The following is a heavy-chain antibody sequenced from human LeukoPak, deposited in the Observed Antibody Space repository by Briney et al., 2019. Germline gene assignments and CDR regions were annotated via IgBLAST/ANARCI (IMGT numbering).Heavy chain of an antibody. CDR2: INDDGNST. V-gene: IGHV3-74*01. J-gene: IGHJ4*02. CDR3: ARVSGPGMNEYYHL. Sequence: GGSLRLSCAASGFTFSGAWMHWVRQAPGKGLMWVSRINDDGNSTRHADSVKGRFTISRDNAKNTLYLQMNSLRAEDTAVYYCARVSGPGMNEYYHLWGQGTLVTVSS. CDR1: GFTFSGAW. D-gene: IGHD2-2*01.